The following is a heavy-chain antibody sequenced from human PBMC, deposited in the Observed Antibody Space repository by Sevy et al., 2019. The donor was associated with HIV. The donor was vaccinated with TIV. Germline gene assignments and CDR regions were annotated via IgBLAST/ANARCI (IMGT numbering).Heavy chain of an antibody. CDR1: GFTFSSYS. Sequence: GGSLRLSCAASGFTFSSYSMNWVRQAPGKGLEWVSYISSSSSTIYYADSVKGRFTISRDNAKNSLYLQMNSLRDEDTAVYYCARDGPPAYYDDSSGIGGDAFDIWGQGTMVTVSS. D-gene: IGHD3-22*01. CDR2: ISSSSSTI. V-gene: IGHV3-48*02. J-gene: IGHJ3*02. CDR3: ARDGPPAYYDDSSGIGGDAFDI.